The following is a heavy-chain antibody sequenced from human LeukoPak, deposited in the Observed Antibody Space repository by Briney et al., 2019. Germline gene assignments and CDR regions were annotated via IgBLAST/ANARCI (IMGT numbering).Heavy chain of an antibody. CDR1: NYSITSGYF. D-gene: IGHD3-22*01. CDR3: ARDGVFHDSDGYSFDY. Sequence: PSETLSLTCAVSNYSITSGYFLGWIRPPPGKGLEWIASIYHSGTTYYNPSLRNRVTLFVDTSKNQFSLKLTPLTAADTAVYYCARDGVFHDSDGYSFDYLGQGTLVTVSS. V-gene: IGHV4-38-2*02. J-gene: IGHJ4*02. CDR2: IYHSGTT.